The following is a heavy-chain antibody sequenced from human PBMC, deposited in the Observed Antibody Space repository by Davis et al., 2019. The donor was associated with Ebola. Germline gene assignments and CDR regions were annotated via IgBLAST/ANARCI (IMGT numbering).Heavy chain of an antibody. D-gene: IGHD1-26*01. CDR2: IIPILGIA. V-gene: IGHV1-69*04. CDR1: GGTFSSYA. J-gene: IGHJ4*02. CDR3: AIISGSYYPHFDY. Sequence: SVKVSCKASGGTFSSYAISWVRQAPGQGLEWMGRIIPILGIANYAQKFQGRVTITADKSTSTAYMELSSLRSEDTAVYYCAIISGSYYPHFDYWGQGTLVTVSS.